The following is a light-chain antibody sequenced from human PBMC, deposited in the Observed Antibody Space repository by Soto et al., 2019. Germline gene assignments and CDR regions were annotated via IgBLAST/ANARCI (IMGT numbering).Light chain of an antibody. J-gene: IGKJ5*01. CDR3: QQRSNSVT. V-gene: IGKV3D-20*02. CDR2: GAS. Sequence: IVLTQSPGALSLSPGERATLSCRASQSVSSTYFAWYQQKPGQAPRLLIYGASSRATGIPDRFSGSGSGTDFTLTISSLEPEDFAVYYCQQRSNSVTFGQGTRLEI. CDR1: QSVSSTY.